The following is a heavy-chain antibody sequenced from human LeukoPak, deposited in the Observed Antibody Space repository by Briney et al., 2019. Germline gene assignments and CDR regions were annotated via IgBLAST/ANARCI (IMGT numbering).Heavy chain of an antibody. CDR2: INHSGST. CDR1: GGSFSGYY. J-gene: IGHJ1*01. D-gene: IGHD6-13*01. CDR3: ARGRIVAAPGLAQH. V-gene: IGHV4-34*01. Sequence: PSETLSLTCAVYGGSFSGYYWSWIRQPPGKGLEWIGEINHSGSTNYNPSLKSRVTISVDTSKNQFSLKLSSMTAADTAVYYCARGRIVAAPGLAQHWGQGTLVTVSS.